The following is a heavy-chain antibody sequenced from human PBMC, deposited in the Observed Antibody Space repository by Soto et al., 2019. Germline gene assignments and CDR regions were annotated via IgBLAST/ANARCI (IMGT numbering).Heavy chain of an antibody. J-gene: IGHJ4*02. CDR1: GFTFRSYV. D-gene: IGHD3-16*01. V-gene: IGHV3-30*03. CDR2: TSYDGSNK. CDR3: ARWGTTGGLDV. Sequence: QVQLVESGGGVVQPGASLRLSCVGSGFTFRSYVIHWVRQAPGKGLEWVALTSYDGSNKYYGDSVKGRFTISRDNSRNTVDLLMYSLRLEDTALYYCARWGTTGGLDVWGQGTLVSVSS.